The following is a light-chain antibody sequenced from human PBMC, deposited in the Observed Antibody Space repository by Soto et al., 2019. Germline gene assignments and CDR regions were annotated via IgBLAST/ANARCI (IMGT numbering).Light chain of an antibody. CDR2: GAS. CDR1: QSANSN. V-gene: IGKV3-15*01. Sequence: EIVMTQSPSTLSLSPGERATLSCRASQSANSNLAWYQQKPGQAPRLLIYGASTRATGIPARFSGSGSGTEFTLSISSLQSEDFAVYYCQQYNNWPLTFGQGTKVDIK. CDR3: QQYNNWPLT. J-gene: IGKJ1*01.